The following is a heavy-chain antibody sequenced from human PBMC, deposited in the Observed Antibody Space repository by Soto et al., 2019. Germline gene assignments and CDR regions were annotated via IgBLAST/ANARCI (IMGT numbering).Heavy chain of an antibody. D-gene: IGHD4-17*01. V-gene: IGHV4-31*03. Sequence: QVQLQVSGPGLVKPSQTLSLTCSVSGDSISSGADYWSWIRQHPGEGLEWVGYISYSGSTYYNPSLTSRVSISIDTSKNHLSLRLTSVTAADTAVYYCARDPTTVTKGAFDIWGQGTMVTVSS. CDR1: GDSISSGADY. CDR2: ISYSGST. CDR3: ARDPTTVTKGAFDI. J-gene: IGHJ3*02.